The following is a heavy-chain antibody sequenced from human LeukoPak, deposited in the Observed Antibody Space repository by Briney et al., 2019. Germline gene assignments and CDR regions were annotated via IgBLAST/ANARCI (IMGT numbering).Heavy chain of an antibody. J-gene: IGHJ4*02. V-gene: IGHV3-66*01. CDR3: ARAQDYGDYGAYFDY. D-gene: IGHD4-17*01. Sequence: AGGSLRLSCAASEFSVGSNYMTWVRQAPGKGLEWVSLIYSGGSTYYADSVKGRFTISRDNAKNSLYLQMNSLRAEDTAVYYCARAQDYGDYGAYFDYWGQGTLVTVSS. CDR1: EFSVGSNY. CDR2: IYSGGST.